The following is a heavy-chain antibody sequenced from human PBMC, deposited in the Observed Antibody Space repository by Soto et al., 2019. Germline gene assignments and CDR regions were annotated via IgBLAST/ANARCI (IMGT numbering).Heavy chain of an antibody. V-gene: IGHV4-34*01. CDR2: INHSGST. J-gene: IGHJ6*02. CDR3: ASGGYYDDRSGYYRSGGRDV. Sequence: QVQLQQWGAGLLKPSETLSLTCAVYGGSFSGYYWSWIRQPPGKGLEWIGEINHSGSTNYNPSLKSRVTISVDTPKNQFSRKLSSVPAADPAVYYCASGGYYDDRSGYYRSGGRDVWGQGTTVTVSS. D-gene: IGHD3-22*01. CDR1: GGSFSGYY.